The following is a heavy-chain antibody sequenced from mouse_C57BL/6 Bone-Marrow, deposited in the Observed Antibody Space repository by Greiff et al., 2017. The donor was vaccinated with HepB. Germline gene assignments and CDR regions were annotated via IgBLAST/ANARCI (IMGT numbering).Heavy chain of an antibody. CDR2: FHPYNDDT. CDR1: GYTFTTYP. Sequence: VQLQESGAELVKPGASVKMSCKASGYTFTTYPIEWMKQNHGKSLEWIGNFHPYNDDTKYNEKFKGKATLTVEKSSSTVYLELSRLTSDDSAVYYCARRGYYGSSSPYAMDYWGQGTSVTVSS. J-gene: IGHJ4*01. CDR3: ARRGYYGSSSPYAMDY. V-gene: IGHV1-47*01. D-gene: IGHD1-1*01.